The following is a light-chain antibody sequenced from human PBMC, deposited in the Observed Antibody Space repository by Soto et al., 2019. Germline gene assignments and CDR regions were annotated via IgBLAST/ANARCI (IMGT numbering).Light chain of an antibody. Sequence: EIVLTQSPGTLSLSPGERATLSCRASQSVSSSYLAWYQQKPGQDPRLLIYGASSRATGIPDRFSVSGSGTDFTLTISRLEPEDFAVYYCQQYCSSPRTFGQGTKVEIK. J-gene: IGKJ1*01. CDR2: GAS. CDR1: QSVSSSY. V-gene: IGKV3-20*01. CDR3: QQYCSSPRT.